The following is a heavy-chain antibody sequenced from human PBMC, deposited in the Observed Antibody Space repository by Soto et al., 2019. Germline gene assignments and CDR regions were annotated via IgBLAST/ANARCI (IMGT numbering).Heavy chain of an antibody. CDR3: ASAPDAVFEYFFHN. J-gene: IGHJ4*02. V-gene: IGHV3-11*05. CDR2: ISTGSSYT. CDR1: GFAFNNYY. Sequence: QVRLVESGGGLVRPGGSLRLSCAASGFAFNNYYMSWIRQTPRKGLEWLSYISTGSSYTRYTDSVKGRFIISRDDAKNSVYLQRHSLRAEDTGLYYCASAPDAVFEYFFHNWGPGIQVTVSS.